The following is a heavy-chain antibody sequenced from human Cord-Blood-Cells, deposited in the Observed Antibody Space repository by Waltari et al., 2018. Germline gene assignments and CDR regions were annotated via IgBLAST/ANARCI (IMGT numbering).Heavy chain of an antibody. CDR2: ISYDGSNK. CDR3: ARTGYLDRYSGYDWYDAFDI. Sequence: QVQLVESGGGVVQPGRSLRLSCAASGFTFSSYAMHWVRQAPGKGLEWVAVISYDGSNKYYADSVKGRFTISRDNSKNTLYLQMNSLRAEDTAGYYCARTGYLDRYSGYDWYDAFDIWGQGTMVTVSS. V-gene: IGHV3-30-3*01. D-gene: IGHD5-12*01. J-gene: IGHJ3*02. CDR1: GFTFSSYA.